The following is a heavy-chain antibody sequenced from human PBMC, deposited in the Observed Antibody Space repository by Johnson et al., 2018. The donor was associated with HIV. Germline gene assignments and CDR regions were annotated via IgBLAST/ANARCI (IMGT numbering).Heavy chain of an antibody. CDR3: ARARAIVVNP. V-gene: IGHV3-30*04. J-gene: IGHJ3*01. CDR2: ISNDGSNK. Sequence: VQLVESGGGLVQPGGSLRLSCAASAFTFSSYAMHWVRQAPGKGLEWVAVISNDGSNKYYADSVKGRLTISRDNSKNTLYLQMSSLRTEDTAVYYCARARAIVVNPWGQGTMVTVSS. CDR1: AFTFSSYA. D-gene: IGHD3-22*01.